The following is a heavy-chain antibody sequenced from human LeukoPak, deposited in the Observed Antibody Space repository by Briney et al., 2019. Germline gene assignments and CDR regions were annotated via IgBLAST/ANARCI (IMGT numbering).Heavy chain of an antibody. D-gene: IGHD5-12*01. Sequence: GGSLRLSCTGSGFTFSTYAMSWVRQAPGKGLEWVSVISGSGGSTYYADPVEGRFTISRDNSKNTLYLQMSSLRAEGTAVYYCARDLGYSLGARSPWGQGTLVTVSS. V-gene: IGHV3-23*01. CDR3: ARDLGYSLGARSP. CDR1: GFTFSTYA. J-gene: IGHJ1*01. CDR2: ISGSGGST.